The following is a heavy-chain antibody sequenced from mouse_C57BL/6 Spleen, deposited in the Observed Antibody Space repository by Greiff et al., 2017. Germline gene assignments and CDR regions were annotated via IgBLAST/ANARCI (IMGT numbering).Heavy chain of an antibody. CDR3: ARSDYDYDDAMDY. V-gene: IGHV1-64*01. Sequence: QVQLQQPGAELVKPGASVKLSCKASGYTFTSYWMHWVKQRPGQGLEWIGMIHPNSGSTNYNEKFKSKATLTVDKSSSTAYMQLSSLTSEDSAVYDCARSDYDYDDAMDYWGQGTSVTVSS. D-gene: IGHD2-4*01. CDR1: GYTFTSYW. J-gene: IGHJ4*01. CDR2: IHPNSGST.